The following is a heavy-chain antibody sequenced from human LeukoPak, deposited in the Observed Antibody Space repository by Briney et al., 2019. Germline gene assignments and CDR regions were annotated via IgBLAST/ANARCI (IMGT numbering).Heavy chain of an antibody. CDR1: GFTFSSYW. V-gene: IGHV3-74*01. J-gene: IGHJ4*02. CDR2: INGDGSSI. CDR3: ARSPPNNYFDY. Sequence: GGSLRLSCAASGFTFSSYWMHWVRQAPGKGLVWVSRINGDGSSIRYADSVKGRFTISRDNAKNTLYLQMNSLRAEDTAVYYCARSPPNNYFDYWGQGTLVTVSS.